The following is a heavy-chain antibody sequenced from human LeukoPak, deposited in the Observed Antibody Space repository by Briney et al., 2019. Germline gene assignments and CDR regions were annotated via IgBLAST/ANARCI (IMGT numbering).Heavy chain of an antibody. J-gene: IGHJ6*03. Sequence: ASVTVSCKATGYKFTSYYMHWVRQDPGQGLEWLGIINPSGGSTSYAQKFQGRVTMTRDTSTSTVYMELSSLRSEDTAVYYCARALESYYYMDVWGKGTTVTVSS. CDR1: GYKFTSYY. CDR3: ARALESYYYMDV. D-gene: IGHD5-24*01. CDR2: INPSGGST. V-gene: IGHV1-46*01.